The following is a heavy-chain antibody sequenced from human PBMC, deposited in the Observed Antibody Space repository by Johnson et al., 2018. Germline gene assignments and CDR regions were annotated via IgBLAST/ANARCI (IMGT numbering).Heavy chain of an antibody. CDR1: GFTFSSYA. J-gene: IGHJ3*02. Sequence: VQLVESGGGLVQXGGSLRLSCAGSGFTFSSYAMSWVRQAPGKGLEWVSVIYSGGSTYYADSVKGRFTISRDNSKNTLYLQMNSLRAEDTAVYYCARESSTVDTRDAFDIWGQGTMVTVSS. V-gene: IGHV3-66*01. CDR3: ARESSTVDTRDAFDI. D-gene: IGHD4-23*01. CDR2: IYSGGST.